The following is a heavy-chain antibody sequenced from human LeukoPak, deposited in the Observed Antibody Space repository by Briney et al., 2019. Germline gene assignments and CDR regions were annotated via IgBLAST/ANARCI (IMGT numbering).Heavy chain of an antibody. CDR2: IYYSGST. V-gene: IGHV4-39*07. D-gene: IGHD2-21*02. CDR3: ARVGVVTATEYYFDY. CDR1: GGSISSSSYY. J-gene: IGHJ4*02. Sequence: SETLSLTCTVSGGSISSSSYYWGWIRQPPGKGLEWIGSIYYSGSTYYNPSLKSRVTISVDTSKNQFSLKLSSVTAADTAVYYCARVGVVTATEYYFDYWGRGTLVTVSS.